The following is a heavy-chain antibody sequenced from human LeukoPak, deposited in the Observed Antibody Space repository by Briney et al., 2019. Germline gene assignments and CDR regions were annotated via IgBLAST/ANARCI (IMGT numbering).Heavy chain of an antibody. CDR1: GFTFSSYS. J-gene: IGHJ3*02. Sequence: GGSLRLSCAASGFTFSSYSMSWVRQAPGKGLEWVSYISSSSSAMYYADSMKGRFTISRDNAKNTLYLQMNSLRAEDTAVYYCAREGNSGWRDDGFDIWGQGTMVTVSS. CDR2: ISSSSSAM. V-gene: IGHV3-48*04. CDR3: AREGNSGWRDDGFDI. D-gene: IGHD6-19*01.